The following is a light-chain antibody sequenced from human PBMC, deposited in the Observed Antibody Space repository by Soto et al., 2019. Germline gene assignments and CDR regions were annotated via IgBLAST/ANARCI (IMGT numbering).Light chain of an antibody. Sequence: QSVLTQPASVSGSPGQSITISCTATSGDTSGYNYVSWYQQHPGKAPKLVIYDDNNRPSGVSHHFSGSRSGNTASLTISGLQAEDEADYYCISYSSSTTLVVFGAGTKVTVL. CDR1: SGDTSGYNY. CDR2: DDN. J-gene: IGLJ1*01. CDR3: ISYSSSTTLVV. V-gene: IGLV2-14*03.